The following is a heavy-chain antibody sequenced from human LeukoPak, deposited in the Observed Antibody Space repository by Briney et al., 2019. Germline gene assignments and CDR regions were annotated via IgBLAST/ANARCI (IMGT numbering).Heavy chain of an antibody. V-gene: IGHV4-4*09. J-gene: IGHJ5*02. CDR3: ARGSGYDILTGYYNVSWFDP. CDR1: GGSISSYY. CDR2: IYTSGST. Sequence: SETLSLTCTVSGGSISSYYWSWIRQPPGKGLEWIGYIYTSGSTNYNPSLKSRVTISVDTSKNQFSLKLSSVTAADTAVYYCARGSGYDILTGYYNVSWFDPWGQGTPVTVSS. D-gene: IGHD3-9*01.